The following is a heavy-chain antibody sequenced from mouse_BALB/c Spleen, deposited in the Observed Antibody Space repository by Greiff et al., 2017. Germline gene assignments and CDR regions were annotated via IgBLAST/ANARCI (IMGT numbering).Heavy chain of an antibody. J-gene: IGHJ4*01. CDR2: INPSNGGT. CDR3: TRWVYYYGSSYDYYAMDY. CDR1: GYTFTSYY. Sequence: VQLQQPGAELVKPGASVKLSCKASGYTFTSYYMYWVKQRPGQGLEWIGGINPSNGGTNFNEKFKSKATLTVDKSSSTAYMQLSSLTSEDSAVYYCTRWVYYYGSSYDYYAMDYWGQGTSVTVSS. D-gene: IGHD1-1*01. V-gene: IGHV1S81*02.